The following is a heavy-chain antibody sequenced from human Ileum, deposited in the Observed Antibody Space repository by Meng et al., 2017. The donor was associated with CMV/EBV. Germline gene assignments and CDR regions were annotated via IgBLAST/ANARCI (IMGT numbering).Heavy chain of an antibody. CDR2: ISSSSSYI. D-gene: IGHD6-13*01. CDR3: AREGGSFTSPYYYYGMDV. J-gene: IGHJ6*02. Sequence: GESLKISSAASGFTFSSYSMNWVRQAPGKGLEWVSSISSSSSYIYYADSVKGRFTISRDNAKNSLYLQMNSLRAEDTAVYYCAREGGSFTSPYYYYGMDVWGQGTTVTVSS. CDR1: GFTFSSYS. V-gene: IGHV3-21*01.